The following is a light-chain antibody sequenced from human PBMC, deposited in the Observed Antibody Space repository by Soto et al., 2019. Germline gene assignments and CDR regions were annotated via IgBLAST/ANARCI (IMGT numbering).Light chain of an antibody. Sequence: AIQLTQSPPSLSASVGDRVTITCRASQGISSALAWYQQKPGKAPNLLIYDASTLESGVPSRFGGSGSGTDFTLTISSLQPEDFATYYCQQFNSYPLTFGGGTKVEMK. V-gene: IGKV1-13*02. CDR2: DAS. CDR3: QQFNSYPLT. J-gene: IGKJ4*01. CDR1: QGISSA.